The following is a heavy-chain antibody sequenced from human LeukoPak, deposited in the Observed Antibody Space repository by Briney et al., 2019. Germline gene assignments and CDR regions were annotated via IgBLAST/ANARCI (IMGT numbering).Heavy chain of an antibody. J-gene: IGHJ4*02. D-gene: IGHD6-13*01. CDR2: IYYRGST. V-gene: IGHV4-39*07. Sequence: SETLSLTCTVSGGSISSSSHYWGWIRQPPGKGLEWIGSIYYRGSTYYNPSLKSRVTISVDTSKNQFSLKLSSVTAADTAVYYCARGPFGAAAVRKRRRGGYYFDYWGQGTLVTVSS. CDR3: ARGPFGAAAVRKRRRGGYYFDY. CDR1: GGSISSSSHY.